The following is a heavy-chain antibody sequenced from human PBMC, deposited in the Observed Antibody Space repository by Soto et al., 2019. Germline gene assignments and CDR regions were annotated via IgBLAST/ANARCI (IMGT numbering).Heavy chain of an antibody. J-gene: IGHJ4*02. CDR1: GGTFSSYA. CDR3: AREYSGYEGHYFDY. Sequence: GASVKVSCKASGGTFSSYAISWVRQAPGQGLEWMGGIIPIFGTANYAQKFQGRVTITADESTSTAYMELSSLRSEDTAVYYCAREYSGYEGHYFDYWGQGTLVTVSS. D-gene: IGHD5-12*01. CDR2: IIPIFGTA. V-gene: IGHV1-69*13.